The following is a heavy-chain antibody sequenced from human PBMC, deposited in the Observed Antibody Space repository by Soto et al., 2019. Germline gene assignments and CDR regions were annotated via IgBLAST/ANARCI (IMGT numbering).Heavy chain of an antibody. V-gene: IGHV3-53*01. D-gene: IGHD3-10*01. CDR1: GFTVSNNY. CDR2: IYSGGYT. CDR3: ATHPGGGGY. Sequence: EVQLVESGGGLIQPGGSLRLSCAVSGFTVSNNYMSWVRQAPGKGLEGVSVIYSGGYTAYGDSVKGRFTISRDNSKNTTPPQMNSPGPGRTPVFFCATHPGGGGYWGQGTLVTVSS. J-gene: IGHJ4*02.